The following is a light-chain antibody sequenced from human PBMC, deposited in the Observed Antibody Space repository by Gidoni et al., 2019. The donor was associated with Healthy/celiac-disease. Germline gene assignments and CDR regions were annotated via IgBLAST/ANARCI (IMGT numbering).Light chain of an antibody. CDR2: EVS. V-gene: IGLV2-14*01. Sequence: QSALTQHASVSGSPGQSITISCTGTSSDVGGYNYVPWYQQHPGKAPKLMIYEVSNRPSGVSNRFSGSKSGNTASLTISGLQAEDEADYYCSSYTSSSTPKVFGGGTKLTVL. J-gene: IGLJ3*02. CDR3: SSYTSSSTPKV. CDR1: SSDVGGYNY.